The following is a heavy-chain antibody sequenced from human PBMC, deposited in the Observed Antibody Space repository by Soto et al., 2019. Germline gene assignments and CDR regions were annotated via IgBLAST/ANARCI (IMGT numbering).Heavy chain of an antibody. V-gene: IGHV1-46*01. D-gene: IGHD3-16*02. Sequence: VKLSGKASVYTFTSSYINWVGQAPGQGLEWMGIINPNSGSTRFAQTFQGRITMPTDTSTSTVYMELRCLRAEDTAVYYCARSSGGVIVILIGDPNWFAPWGQGSLVTVSS. CDR2: INPNSGST. J-gene: IGHJ5*02. CDR1: VYTFTSSY. CDR3: ARSSGGVIVILIGDPNWFAP.